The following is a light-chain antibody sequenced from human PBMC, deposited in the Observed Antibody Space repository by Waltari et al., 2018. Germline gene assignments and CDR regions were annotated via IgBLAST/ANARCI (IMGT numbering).Light chain of an antibody. CDR1: SSDVGAYNY. Sequence: QSALTQPASVSGSPGQSITISCTGTSSDVGAYNYVAWYQQHPGKAPKLMIFDVSIGPAGFSNRFSGSKSGKTASLTISGLQAEDEADYYCSSYISSSTLELFGGGTSLTVL. V-gene: IGLV2-14*03. CDR3: SSYISSSTLEL. J-gene: IGLJ2*01. CDR2: DVS.